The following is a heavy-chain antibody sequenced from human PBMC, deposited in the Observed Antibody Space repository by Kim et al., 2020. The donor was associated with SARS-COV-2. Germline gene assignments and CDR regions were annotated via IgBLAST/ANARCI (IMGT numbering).Heavy chain of an antibody. Sequence: GGSLRLSCTASGFTFGDYAMSWFRQAPGKGLEWVGFIRSKAYGGTTEYAASVKGRFTISRDDSKSIAYLQMNSLKTEDTAVYYCSRGGYYDSSLPSLPDYWGQGTLVTVSS. CDR2: IRSKAYGGTT. V-gene: IGHV3-49*03. J-gene: IGHJ4*02. D-gene: IGHD3-22*01. CDR1: GFTFGDYA. CDR3: SRGGYYDSSLPSLPDY.